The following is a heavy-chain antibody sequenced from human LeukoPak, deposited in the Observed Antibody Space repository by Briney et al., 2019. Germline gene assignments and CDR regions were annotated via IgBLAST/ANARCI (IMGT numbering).Heavy chain of an antibody. Sequence: SETLSLTCTVSGGSISSYYWSWIRQPPGKGLEWIGYIYYSGSTNYNPSLKSRVTISVDTSKNQFSLKLSSVTAADTAVYYCARVTRVKDTAMVRHAFDIWGQGTVVTVSS. V-gene: IGHV4-59*12. CDR2: IYYSGST. CDR1: GGSISSYY. CDR3: ARVTRVKDTAMVRHAFDI. J-gene: IGHJ3*02. D-gene: IGHD5-18*01.